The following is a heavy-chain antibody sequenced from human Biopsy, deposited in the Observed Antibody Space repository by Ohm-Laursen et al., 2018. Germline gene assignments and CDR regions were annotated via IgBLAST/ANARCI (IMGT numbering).Heavy chain of an antibody. V-gene: IGHV4-59*01. CDR2: VYFTGST. CDR1: GASIRSYY. CDR3: ARDRRGDSYMDV. J-gene: IGHJ6*02. Sequence: SEPLSLTCTVSGASIRSYYWSWIRQTPEKGLEWIGHVYFTGSTNSNPSLKSRVTISVDTSRGRFSLTLSSVTAADTAIYYCARDRRGDSYMDVWGQGTTVTVSS. D-gene: IGHD2-15*01.